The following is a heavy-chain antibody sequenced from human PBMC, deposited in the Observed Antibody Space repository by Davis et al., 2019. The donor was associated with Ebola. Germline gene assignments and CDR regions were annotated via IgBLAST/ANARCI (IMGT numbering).Heavy chain of an antibody. Sequence: GGSLRLSCAASGFTFSSYAMSWVRQAPGKGLEWVSAISGSGGSTYYADSVKGRFTISRDNSKNMLYLQMNSLRPEDTAVYYCAKGWGSSGWYYFDYWGQGTLVTVSS. J-gene: IGHJ4*02. CDR1: GFTFSSYA. CDR3: AKGWGSSGWYYFDY. CDR2: ISGSGGST. V-gene: IGHV3-23*01. D-gene: IGHD6-19*01.